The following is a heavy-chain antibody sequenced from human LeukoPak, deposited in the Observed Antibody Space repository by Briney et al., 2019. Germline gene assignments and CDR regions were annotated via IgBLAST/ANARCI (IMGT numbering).Heavy chain of an antibody. CDR1: GYSISRCYY. D-gene: IGHD1-26*01. V-gene: IGHV4-38-2*01. CDR2: SYHSGST. J-gene: IGHJ3*02. CDR3: VRHHKSGADAFDI. Sequence: SETLSLTCAVSGYSISRCYYWGWIRQPPSKGMEWIGSSYHSGSTYYNPSLKSRVTISVDTSKNQFSLKLRSVTAADTAVYYCVRHHKSGADAFDIWGQGTMVTVSS.